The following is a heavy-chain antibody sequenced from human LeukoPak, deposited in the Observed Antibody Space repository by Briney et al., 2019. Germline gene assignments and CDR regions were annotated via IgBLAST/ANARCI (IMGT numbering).Heavy chain of an antibody. CDR2: INPGGSSI. J-gene: IGHJ4*02. CDR3: ARSNQADDY. Sequence: GGCLRLSCAASGFTFSSYWMHWVRQVPGKGVVWVARINPGGSSITYADSVKGRFTISRDNAKNTLYLQKDSLRAEDTGVYYCARSNQADDYWGQGTLVTVSS. V-gene: IGHV3-74*01. CDR1: GFTFSSYW. D-gene: IGHD1-14*01.